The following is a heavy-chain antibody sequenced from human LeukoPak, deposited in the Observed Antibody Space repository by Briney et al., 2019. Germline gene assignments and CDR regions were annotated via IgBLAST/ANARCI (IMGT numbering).Heavy chain of an antibody. CDR2: IYPGDSDT. CDR1: GSSFTSYW. Sequence: PGGSLQISCQGSGSSFTSYWIGWVRQLPGKGVEWMGIIYPGDSDTRYSPSFQGQVTISADKSISTAYLQWSSLKASDTAMYYCARNYDNTHLNWFDPWGQGTLVTVSS. V-gene: IGHV5-51*01. D-gene: IGHD3-3*01. J-gene: IGHJ5*02. CDR3: ARNYDNTHLNWFDP.